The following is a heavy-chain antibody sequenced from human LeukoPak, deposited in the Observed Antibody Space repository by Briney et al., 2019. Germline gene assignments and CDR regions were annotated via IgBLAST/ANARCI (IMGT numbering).Heavy chain of an antibody. CDR1: GFTFSSYG. CDR2: IRYDGSNK. J-gene: IGHJ5*02. D-gene: IGHD5-12*01. Sequence: GGSLRLSCAASGFTFSSYGMHWVRQAPGKGLEWVAFIRYDGSNKYYADSVKGRFTISRDNSKNTLYLQMNSLRAEDTAVYYCANSGYDFGGWFDPWGQGTLVTVSS. V-gene: IGHV3-30*02. CDR3: ANSGYDFGGWFDP.